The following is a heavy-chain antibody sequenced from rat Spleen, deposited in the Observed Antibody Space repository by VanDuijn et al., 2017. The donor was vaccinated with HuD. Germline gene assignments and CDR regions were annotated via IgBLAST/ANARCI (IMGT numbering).Heavy chain of an antibody. CDR3: ARAPSYNYDGTYYGYVMDA. Sequence: QVQLKESGPGLVQPSQTLSLTCTVSGFSLTTYNVHWVRQPTGKGLEWMGIIWTGGSTDYNSALKSRLSISRDTSKSQVFLKMNSLQTEDIATYYWARAPSYNYDGTYYGYVMDAWGQGVSVTVSS. V-gene: IGHV2-30*01. CDR2: IWTGGST. D-gene: IGHD1-12*02. CDR1: GFSLTTYN. J-gene: IGHJ4*01.